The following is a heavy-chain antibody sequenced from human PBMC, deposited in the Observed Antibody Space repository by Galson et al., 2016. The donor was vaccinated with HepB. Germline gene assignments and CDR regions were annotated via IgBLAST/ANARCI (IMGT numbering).Heavy chain of an antibody. Sequence: SLRLSCAASGFTLSGSAMHWVRQASGKGLEWVGRIRSKANSYATAYAASVKGRFTIFRDDSKNTTYLQVNSLKTEDTAVYYCTRVRVIRSSSVAWYYYGMDVWGQGTTVTVSS. V-gene: IGHV3-73*01. CDR1: GFTLSGSA. J-gene: IGHJ6*02. CDR2: IRSKANSYAT. CDR3: TRVRVIRSSSVAWYYYGMDV. D-gene: IGHD6-6*01.